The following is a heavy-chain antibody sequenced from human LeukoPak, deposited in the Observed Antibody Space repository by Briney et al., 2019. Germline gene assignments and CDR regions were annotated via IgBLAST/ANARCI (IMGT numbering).Heavy chain of an antibody. D-gene: IGHD4-17*01. CDR1: GFTFSSYG. CDR3: ARRSTTVVPTPLDY. J-gene: IGHJ4*02. V-gene: IGHV4-39*01. CDR2: IYYSGST. Sequence: PGGSLRLSCAASGFTFSSYGMHWVRQAPGKGLEWIGSIYYSGSTYYNPSLKSRVTISVDTSKNQFSLKLSSVTAADTAVYYCARRSTTVVPTPLDYWGQGTLVTVSS.